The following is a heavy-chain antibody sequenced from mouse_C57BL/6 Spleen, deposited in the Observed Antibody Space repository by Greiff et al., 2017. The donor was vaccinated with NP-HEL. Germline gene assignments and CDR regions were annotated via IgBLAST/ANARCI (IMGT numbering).Heavy chain of an antibody. CDR3: ARPGKGTWFAY. CDR2: ISSGSSTI. D-gene: IGHD4-1*01. J-gene: IGHJ3*01. V-gene: IGHV5-17*01. Sequence: DVMLVESGGGLVKPGGSLKLSCAASGFTFSDYGMHWVRQAPEKGLEWVAYISSGSSTIYYADTVKGRFTISRDNAKNTLFLQMTSLRSEDTAMYYCARPGKGTWFAYWGQGTLVTVSA. CDR1: GFTFSDYG.